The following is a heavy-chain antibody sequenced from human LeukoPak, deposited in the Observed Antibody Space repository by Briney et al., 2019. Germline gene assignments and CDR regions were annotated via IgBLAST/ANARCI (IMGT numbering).Heavy chain of an antibody. D-gene: IGHD4-17*01. J-gene: IGHJ6*02. Sequence: GASVKVSCKASGYTFTGYYIHWVRQAPGQGLEWMGWINPNSGGTHYAQKFQGWVTMTRDTSISTAYMELSRLRSDDTAMYYCARDKKDSVTSVTPLVYGLDFWGQGTTVTVSS. CDR2: INPNSGGT. CDR3: ARDKKDSVTSVTPLVYGLDF. CDR1: GYTFTGYY. V-gene: IGHV1-2*04.